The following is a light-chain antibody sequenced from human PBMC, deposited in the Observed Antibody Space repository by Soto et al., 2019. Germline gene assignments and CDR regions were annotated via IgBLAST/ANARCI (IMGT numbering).Light chain of an antibody. CDR2: DAS. V-gene: IGKV3-11*01. CDR3: QQRYNWPPT. J-gene: IGKJ1*01. CDR1: QSISGF. Sequence: EIVLTQSPASLSLSPGESASLSCRASQSISGFLAWYQQKPDQAPSLLMYDASYGATGIPARFSGSGSGTDFTLTINSLEPEDFALYYCQQRYNWPPTFGQGTKVYIK.